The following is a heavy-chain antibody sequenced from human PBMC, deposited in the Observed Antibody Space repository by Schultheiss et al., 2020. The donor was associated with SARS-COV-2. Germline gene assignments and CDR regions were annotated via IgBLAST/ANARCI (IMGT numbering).Heavy chain of an antibody. D-gene: IGHD2-15*01. Sequence: SETLSLTCAVSGGSISSSNWWSWVRQPPGKGLEWIGSIYYSGSTYYNPSLKSRVTISVDTSKNQFSLKLSSVTAADTAVYYCAREVCSGGSCYSVRFDYWGQGTLVTVSS. CDR3: AREVCSGGSCYSVRFDY. V-gene: IGHV4-4*02. CDR2: IYYSGST. J-gene: IGHJ4*02. CDR1: GGSISSSNW.